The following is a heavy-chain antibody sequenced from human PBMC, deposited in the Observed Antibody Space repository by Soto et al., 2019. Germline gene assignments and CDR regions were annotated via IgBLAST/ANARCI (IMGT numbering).Heavy chain of an antibody. J-gene: IGHJ4*02. CDR3: ARVAAADTPLDY. V-gene: IGHV3-33*01. Sequence: QVQLVESGGGVVQPGRSLRLSCAASGFTFSSYGMHWVRHAPGNGLEWVAVIWYDGSNKYYPVSVKSRFTISSDNAKNTLYLQMNSVSAEDTAVYYCARVAAADTPLDYWGQGTPVTVSA. CDR1: GFTFSSYG. CDR2: IWYDGSNK. D-gene: IGHD6-13*01.